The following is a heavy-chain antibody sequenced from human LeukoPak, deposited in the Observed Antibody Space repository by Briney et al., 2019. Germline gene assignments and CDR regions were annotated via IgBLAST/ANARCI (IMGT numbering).Heavy chain of an antibody. Sequence: PGGSLRLSCAASGFTFSTFAMIWVRQPPGKGLEWVSSIFPSGGEIHYADSVRGRFTISRDNSKSTLSLQMNSLRAEDTAVYYCANSYDSGIGYMDVWGKGTTVTISS. D-gene: IGHD3-10*01. CDR1: GFTFSTFA. J-gene: IGHJ6*03. CDR3: ANSYDSGIGYMDV. CDR2: IFPSGGEI. V-gene: IGHV3-23*01.